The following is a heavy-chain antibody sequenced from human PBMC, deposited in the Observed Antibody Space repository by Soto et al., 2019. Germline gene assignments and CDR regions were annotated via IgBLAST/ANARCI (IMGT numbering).Heavy chain of an antibody. D-gene: IGHD3-22*01. J-gene: IGHJ4*02. CDR3: ARVGEYYYDSSGYYHAEYYFDY. CDR1: GGTFSSYA. V-gene: IGHV1-69*01. CDR2: IIPIFGTA. Sequence: QVQLVQSGAEVKKPGSSVKVSCKASGGTFSSYAISWVRQAPGQGLEWMGGIIPIFGTANYEQKFQGRGTITADESNSTANLQLSSLRSEDRAVYYCARVGEYYYDSSGYYHAEYYFDYWGQGSLVTVSS.